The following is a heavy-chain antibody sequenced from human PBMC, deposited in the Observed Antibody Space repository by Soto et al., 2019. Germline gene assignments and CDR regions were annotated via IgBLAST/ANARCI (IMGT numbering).Heavy chain of an antibody. CDR2: ISGSGGST. J-gene: IGHJ4*02. D-gene: IGHD2-2*01. CDR3: AKDQLGYCSSTSCGEFDY. V-gene: IGHV3-23*01. Sequence: PVGSLRHSCAASGLTFISYAMSWVRQATGKGLEWVSAISGSGGSTYYADSVKGRFTISRDNSKNTLYLQMNSLRAEDTAVYYCAKDQLGYCSSTSCGEFDYWGQGTLVTVSS. CDR1: GLTFISYA.